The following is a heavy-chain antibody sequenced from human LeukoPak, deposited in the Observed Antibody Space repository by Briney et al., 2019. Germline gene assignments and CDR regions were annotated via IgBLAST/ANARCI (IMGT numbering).Heavy chain of an antibody. CDR2: INPNGGGT. CDR1: GYTFTGYY. D-gene: IGHD3-22*01. J-gene: IGHJ4*02. V-gene: IGHV1-2*02. Sequence: ASVKVSGKASGYTFTGYYMHWVRQAPGQGLEWMGWINPNGGGTNYAQKFQGRVTMTRDTSISTAYMELSRLRSDDTAVYYCAREYYDSSGYPGDYWGQGTLVTVSS. CDR3: AREYYDSSGYPGDY.